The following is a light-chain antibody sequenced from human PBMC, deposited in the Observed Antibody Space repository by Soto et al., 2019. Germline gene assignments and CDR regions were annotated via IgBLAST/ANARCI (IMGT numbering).Light chain of an antibody. J-gene: IGKJ4*01. CDR3: QQVKSYPRT. CDR1: QAITNN. V-gene: IGKV1-9*01. CDR2: EES. Sequence: DIHLTQSPSSLSASVGDRVTITCRASQAITNNLAWYQQKPGNPPRLLIYEESTLPSGVPSRFSGRKVGTQCILTIDSLQPEDFATYYCQQVKSYPRTFGGGTKVDIK.